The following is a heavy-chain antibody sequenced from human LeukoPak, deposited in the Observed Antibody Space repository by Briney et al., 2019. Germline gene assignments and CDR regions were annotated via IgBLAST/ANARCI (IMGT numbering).Heavy chain of an antibody. V-gene: IGHV4-59*01. CDR1: GGSISSYY. CDR3: ARVPSGTYYRCYFDF. CDR2: IYYSGST. J-gene: IGHJ4*02. D-gene: IGHD3-10*01. Sequence: SETLSLTCTVSGGSISSYYWSWIRQPPGKGLEWIGYIYYSGSTNYNPSLKSRVTISVDTSKNQFSLKLSSVTAADTAVYYCARVPSGTYYRCYFDFWGQGTLVTVSS.